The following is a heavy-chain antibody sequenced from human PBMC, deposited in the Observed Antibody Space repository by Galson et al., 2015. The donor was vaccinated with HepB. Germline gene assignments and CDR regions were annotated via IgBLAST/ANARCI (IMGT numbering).Heavy chain of an antibody. Sequence: SVKVSCKASGYTFTTYAMHWVRQAPGQRLEWMGWINAGNDNTKYSQKFQGRVTITRDTSASTAYMELSSLRSEDTAVYYCARDWGASDYSSDYWGQGTLVTVSS. J-gene: IGHJ4*02. V-gene: IGHV1-3*01. CDR1: GYTFTTYA. CDR2: INAGNDNT. CDR3: ARDWGASDYSSDY. D-gene: IGHD4-11*01.